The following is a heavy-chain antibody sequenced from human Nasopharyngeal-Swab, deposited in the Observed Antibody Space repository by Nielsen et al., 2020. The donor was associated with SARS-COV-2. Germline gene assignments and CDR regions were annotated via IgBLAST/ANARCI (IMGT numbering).Heavy chain of an antibody. J-gene: IGHJ4*02. CDR2: IIPSFSRG. CDR3: ARDVHGGSWVFDY. Sequence: SVKVSCKASGGSFSTYAFSWVRQAPGQGLEWMGGIIPSFSRGNYAQKFQDRVTITADEATSTAYMELSSLRSENTAVYYCARDVHGGSWVFDYWGQGTLVTVSS. V-gene: IGHV1-69*13. D-gene: IGHD2-15*01. CDR1: GGSFSTYA.